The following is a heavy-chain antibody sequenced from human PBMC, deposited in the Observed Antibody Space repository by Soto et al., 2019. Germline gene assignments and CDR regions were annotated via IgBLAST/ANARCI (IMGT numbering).Heavy chain of an antibody. Sequence: PSETLSLTCTVSGGSISSYYWSWIRQPPGKGLEWIGYIYYSGSTNYNPPLKSRVTISVDTSKNQFSLKLSSVTAADTAVYYCARGMYYYDSSGYFRNGLAFDIWGQGTMVTVSS. CDR3: ARGMYYYDSSGYFRNGLAFDI. CDR1: GGSISSYY. D-gene: IGHD3-22*01. CDR2: IYYSGST. V-gene: IGHV4-59*01. J-gene: IGHJ3*02.